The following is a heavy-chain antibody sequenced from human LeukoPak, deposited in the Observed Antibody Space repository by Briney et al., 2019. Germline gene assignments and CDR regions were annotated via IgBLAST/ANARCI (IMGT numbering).Heavy chain of an antibody. J-gene: IGHJ4*02. Sequence: PGGSPRLSCAASGFDFSICAMTWVRQAPGKGLEWVASIGSPGETYYADSVKGRFAVSRENSQNTVFLQLTSLTAEDTAIYYCAKDATPGNSIWDYFAYWGQGALVTVSS. CDR3: AKDATPGNSIWDYFAY. V-gene: IGHV3-23*01. CDR1: GFDFSICA. D-gene: IGHD2-15*01. CDR2: IGSPGET.